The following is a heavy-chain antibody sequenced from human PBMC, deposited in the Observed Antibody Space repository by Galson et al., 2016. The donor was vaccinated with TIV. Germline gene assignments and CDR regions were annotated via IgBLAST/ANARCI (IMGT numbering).Heavy chain of an antibody. CDR2: IIPRFRTV. J-gene: IGHJ4*02. D-gene: IGHD3-22*01. CDR1: GVTFISFA. CDR3: ARGEVYDSHDG. V-gene: IGHV1-69*13. Sequence: SVKVSCKASGVTFISFAISWVRQAPGQGLEWMGGIIPRFRTVHYAQRFQGRVTITADESTSTAYMELSSLRSEDTAVYYCARGEVYDSHDGWGQGTLVTVSS.